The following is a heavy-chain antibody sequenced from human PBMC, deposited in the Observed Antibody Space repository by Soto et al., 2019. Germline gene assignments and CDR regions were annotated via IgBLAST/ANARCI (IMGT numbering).Heavy chain of an antibody. CDR2: INAGNGNT. CDR3: ARPKDYDDCLDL. V-gene: IGHV1-3*01. Sequence: QVQLVQSGAEVKKPGASVKVSCKASGYAVTWFNIHWVRPAPGQRLEWMGWINAGNGNTKYSQKFQGRVTFTRDTSANTAYMELSSLISEDTAVYYCARPKDYDDCLDLWGQGTLVTVSS. J-gene: IGHJ4*02. D-gene: IGHD3-22*01. CDR1: GYAVTWFN.